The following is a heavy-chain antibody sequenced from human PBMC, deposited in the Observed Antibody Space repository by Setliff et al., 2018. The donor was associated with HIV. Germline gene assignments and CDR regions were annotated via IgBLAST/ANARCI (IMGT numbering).Heavy chain of an antibody. D-gene: IGHD4-4*01. J-gene: IGHJ4*02. CDR3: TRHSTDPWSLLDY. Sequence: PGGSLRLSCQASDLAFSSYAMSWVRQAPGKGLEWVSIASPSGGTTYYADSVKGRFTISRDDSKNTAYLQMDSLKTEDTAVYYCTRHSTDPWSLLDYWGQGTLVTVSS. CDR2: ASPSGGTT. CDR1: DLAFSSYA. V-gene: IGHV3-23*01.